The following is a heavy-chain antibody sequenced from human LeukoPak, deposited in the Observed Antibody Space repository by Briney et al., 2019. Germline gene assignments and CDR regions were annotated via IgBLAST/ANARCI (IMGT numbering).Heavy chain of an antibody. CDR1: GYSFTSYW. CDR3: ARKFCSSTSCYDGLDY. CDR2: IYPGDSDT. Sequence: GESLKISCKGSGYSFTSYWIGWVRQMPGKGLKWMGIIYPGDSDTRYSPSFQGQVSISADKSINTAYLQWSSLKASDTAMYYCARKFCSSTSCYDGLDYWGQGTLVTVSS. V-gene: IGHV5-51*01. J-gene: IGHJ4*02. D-gene: IGHD2-2*01.